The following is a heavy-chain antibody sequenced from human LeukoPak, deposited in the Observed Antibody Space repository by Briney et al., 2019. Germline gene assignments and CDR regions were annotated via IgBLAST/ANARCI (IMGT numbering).Heavy chain of an antibody. CDR3: AEDRILWFGVRYFDY. V-gene: IGHV3-30*18. J-gene: IGHJ4*02. CDR1: GFTFSSYG. Sequence: GGSLRLSCAASGFTFSSYGMHWVRQAPGKGLEWVAVISYDGSNKYYADSVKGRFTISRDNSKNTLYLQMNSLRAEDPAVYYCAEDRILWFGVRYFDYWGQGTLVTVSS. CDR2: ISYDGSNK. D-gene: IGHD3-10*01.